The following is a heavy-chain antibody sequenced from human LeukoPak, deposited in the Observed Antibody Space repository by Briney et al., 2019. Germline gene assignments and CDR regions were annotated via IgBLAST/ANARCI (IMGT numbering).Heavy chain of an antibody. CDR2: ISASGGST. CDR3: ARDWFHAIDY. Sequence: GGTLRLSCAASGFTFSSYGMSWVRQAPGKGLKWVSDISASGGSTYYADSVKGRFTISRDNSKKTLHLQMNSLRAEDTAVYYCARDWFHAIDYWGQGTLVTVSS. V-gene: IGHV3-23*01. D-gene: IGHD2/OR15-2a*01. CDR1: GFTFSSYG. J-gene: IGHJ4*02.